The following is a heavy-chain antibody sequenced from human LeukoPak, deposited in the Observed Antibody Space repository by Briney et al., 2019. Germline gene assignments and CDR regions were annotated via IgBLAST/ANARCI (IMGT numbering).Heavy chain of an antibody. J-gene: IGHJ5*02. CDR1: GFTFSSYA. D-gene: IGHD3-3*01. Sequence: GGSLRLSCAASGFTFSSYAMHWVRQAPGKGLEWVVVISYDGSNKYYADSVKGRFTISRDNSKNTLYLQMNSLRAEDTAVYYCARGSGVVRPSWFDPWGQGTLVTVSS. CDR2: ISYDGSNK. CDR3: ARGSGVVRPSWFDP. V-gene: IGHV3-30-3*01.